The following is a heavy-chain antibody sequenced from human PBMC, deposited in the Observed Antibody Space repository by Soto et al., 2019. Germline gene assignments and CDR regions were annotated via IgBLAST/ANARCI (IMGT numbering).Heavy chain of an antibody. CDR1: GFTFSSYA. CDR2: ISGSGGST. V-gene: IGHV3-23*01. Sequence: GGSLRLSCAASGFTFSSYAMSWVRQAPGKGLEWVSAISGSGGSTYYADSVKGRFTISRDNSKNTLYLQMNSLRAEDTAVYYCAKGVLGYCSSTSCYSMSGYYGMDVWGQGTMVTVSS. J-gene: IGHJ6*02. CDR3: AKGVLGYCSSTSCYSMSGYYGMDV. D-gene: IGHD2-2*01.